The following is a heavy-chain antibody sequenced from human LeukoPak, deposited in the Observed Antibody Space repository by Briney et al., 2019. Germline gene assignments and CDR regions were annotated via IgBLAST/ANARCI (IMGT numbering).Heavy chain of an antibody. CDR2: ITGSGTTT. Sequence: GGSLRVSCVASGIAFRNYAMTWVRQAPGKGLEWVSSITGSGTTTRYADSAKGRFTISRDNSVDTLYLQMNSLSAEDTAVYYCGIDPNGDYIGAFDFWGQGTMVTVSS. CDR1: GIAFRNYA. J-gene: IGHJ3*01. D-gene: IGHD4-17*01. V-gene: IGHV3-23*01. CDR3: GIDPNGDYIGAFDF.